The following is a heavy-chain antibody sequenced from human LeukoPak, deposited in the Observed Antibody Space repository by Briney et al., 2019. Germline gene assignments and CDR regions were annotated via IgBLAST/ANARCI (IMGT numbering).Heavy chain of an antibody. CDR2: VYHSGTT. CDR3: ARGRSYYYYYYYMDV. V-gene: IGHV4-4*02. J-gene: IGHJ6*03. CDR1: GGSISSGNW. D-gene: IGHD3-10*01. Sequence: PSETLSLTCAVSGGSISSGNWWSWVRQSPGKGLEWMGEVYHSGTTNYNPSLKSRVTISIDTSKNQFSLELSSVTAADTAVYYCARGRSYYYYYYYMDVWGKGTTVTVSS.